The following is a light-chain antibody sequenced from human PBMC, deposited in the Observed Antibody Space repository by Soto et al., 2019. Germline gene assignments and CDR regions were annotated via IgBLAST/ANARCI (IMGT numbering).Light chain of an antibody. V-gene: IGKV3-20*01. Sequence: EIVLTQSPDTLCLFPGERATLSCRASQSVSSSYLAWYQQKPGQAPRLLIYGASSRATGIPDRFSGRGSGPDFTLTISSLEPEDFAVYYCQQGVTFGPGTKVDIK. CDR3: QQGVT. CDR1: QSVSSSY. J-gene: IGKJ3*01. CDR2: GAS.